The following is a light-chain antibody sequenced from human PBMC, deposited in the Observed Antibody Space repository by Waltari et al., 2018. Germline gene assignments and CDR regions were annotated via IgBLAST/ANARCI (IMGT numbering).Light chain of an antibody. J-gene: IGKJ3*01. Sequence: DVVMTQSPLSLPVTPGEPASISCRSSQSLLYSNGYNYVNWYLQRPGQSPQLLIYLGSNRASGVPGRFRGSGSGTDFTLKISRVEAEDVGVYYCMQGLHFPLTFGPGTKVDIK. CDR2: LGS. CDR3: MQGLHFPLT. CDR1: QSLLYSNGYNY. V-gene: IGKV2-28*01.